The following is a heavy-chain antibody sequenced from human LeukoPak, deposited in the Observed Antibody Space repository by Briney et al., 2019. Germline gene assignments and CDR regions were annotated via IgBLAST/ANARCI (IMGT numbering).Heavy chain of an antibody. J-gene: IGHJ4*02. CDR2: ISYDGSNK. CDR1: GFTFSSYA. D-gene: IGHD6-6*01. V-gene: IGHV3-30-3*01. Sequence: GGSLRLSCAASGFTFSSYAMHWVRQAPGKGLEWVAVISYDGSNKYYADSVKGRFTISRDNSKNTLYLQMNSLRAEDTAVYYCARAFRVYSSSSGKDYWGQGTLVTVSS. CDR3: ARAFRVYSSSSGKDY.